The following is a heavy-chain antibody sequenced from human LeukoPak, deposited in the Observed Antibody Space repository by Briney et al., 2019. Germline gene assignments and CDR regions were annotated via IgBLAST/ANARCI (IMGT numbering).Heavy chain of an antibody. D-gene: IGHD3-22*01. V-gene: IGHV3-23*01. J-gene: IGHJ4*02. CDR3: AKSYDISRFYPY. Sequence: PGGSLRLSCAASAFTFSTFAMSWVRQTPGKGLEWVSVISGGGGSTDYADSVKGRFTVSRDNSKNTLYLQMDSPTVEDTAVYYCAKSYDISRFYPYWGQGTLVTVSS. CDR2: ISGGGGST. CDR1: AFTFSTFA.